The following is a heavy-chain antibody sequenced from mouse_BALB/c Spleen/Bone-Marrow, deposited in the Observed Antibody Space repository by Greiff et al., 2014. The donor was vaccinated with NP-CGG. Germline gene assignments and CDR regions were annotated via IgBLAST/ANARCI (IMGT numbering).Heavy chain of an antibody. D-gene: IGHD2-2*01. V-gene: IGHV14-4*02. CDR1: GFNIKDYY. CDR3: NRGVVTTNAY. CDR2: IDPENGDI. Sequence: VQLQQSGAELVRSGASVRLSCTASGFNIKDYYMHWVKQRPELGLEWIGWIDPENGDIVIAPQLQGEATMTADPSSNTAYLQLNSLTSEDTAVYYCNRGVVTTNAYWGQGTLVTVSA. J-gene: IGHJ3*01.